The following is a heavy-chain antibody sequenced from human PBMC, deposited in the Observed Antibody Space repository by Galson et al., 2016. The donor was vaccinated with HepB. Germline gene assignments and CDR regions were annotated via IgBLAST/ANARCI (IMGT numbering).Heavy chain of an antibody. Sequence: TLSLTCNVSDDSISSTGYYRHWIRQHPEKGLEWIGSIYYSGSSYHNPSLGSRLTISIGTSKEHFSLNLTSVTAADTAVYYCARSRYGGPPTYWGQGILVTVSS. J-gene: IGHJ4*02. CDR1: DDSISSTGYY. D-gene: IGHD5-12*01. V-gene: IGHV4-31*03. CDR3: ARSRYGGPPTY. CDR2: IYYSGSS.